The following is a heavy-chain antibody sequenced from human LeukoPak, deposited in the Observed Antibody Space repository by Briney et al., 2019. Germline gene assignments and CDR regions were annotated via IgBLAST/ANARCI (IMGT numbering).Heavy chain of an antibody. Sequence: GGSLRLSCAASGFTVSSKYMSWVRQDPGKGLEWVSSISSSSSYIYYADSVKGRFTISRDNAKNSLYLQMNSLRAEDTAVYYCARVTMVRGVFWGQGTTVTVSS. CDR2: ISSSSSYI. D-gene: IGHD3-10*01. J-gene: IGHJ6*02. CDR3: ARVTMVRGVF. CDR1: GFTVSSKY. V-gene: IGHV3-21*01.